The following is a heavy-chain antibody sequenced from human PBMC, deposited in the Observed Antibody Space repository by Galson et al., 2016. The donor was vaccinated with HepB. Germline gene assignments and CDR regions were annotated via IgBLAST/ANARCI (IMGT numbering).Heavy chain of an antibody. CDR2: IYQSGNT. V-gene: IGHV4-4*02. CDR1: GGSINNGHW. Sequence: SETLSLTCVVSGGSINNGHWWSWVRQPPGKGLEWIGEIYQSGNTNYNTSLKSRVTISLDNSKNEFSLNLNSVNAADTAVYYCAREGVCTGGRCYSGFDYWGQGTLVTVSS. J-gene: IGHJ4*02. D-gene: IGHD2-15*01. CDR3: AREGVCTGGRCYSGFDY.